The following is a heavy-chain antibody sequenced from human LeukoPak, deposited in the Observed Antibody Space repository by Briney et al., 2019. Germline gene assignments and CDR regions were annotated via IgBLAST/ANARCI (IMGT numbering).Heavy chain of an antibody. Sequence: GGSLRLSCAASGFTFSSYAMHWVRQAPGKGLEWAAVISYDGSNKYYADSVKGRFTISRDNSKNTLYLQMNSLRAEDTAVYYCARARSTAMVSGGGYWGQGTLVTVSS. V-gene: IGHV3-30-3*01. J-gene: IGHJ4*02. D-gene: IGHD5-18*01. CDR1: GFTFSSYA. CDR3: ARARSTAMVSGGGY. CDR2: ISYDGSNK.